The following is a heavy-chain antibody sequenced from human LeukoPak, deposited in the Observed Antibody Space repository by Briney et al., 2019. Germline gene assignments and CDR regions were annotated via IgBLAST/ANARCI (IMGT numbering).Heavy chain of an antibody. D-gene: IGHD6-13*01. J-gene: IGHJ4*02. CDR2: IYYSGST. CDR1: GGSISSYY. CDR3: ARLSSSWYLRFDY. V-gene: IGHV4-59*08. Sequence: SETLSLTCTVSGGSISSYYWSWIRQPPGKGLEWIGYIYYSGSTYYNPSLKSRVTISVDTSKNQFSLKLSSVTAADTAVYYCARLSSSWYLRFDYWGQGTLVTVSS.